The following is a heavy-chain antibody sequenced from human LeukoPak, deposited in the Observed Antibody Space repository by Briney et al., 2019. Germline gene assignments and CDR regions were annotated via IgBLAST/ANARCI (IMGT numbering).Heavy chain of an antibody. CDR1: GGSFSGYY. CDR3: ARIRVQLERQSFDY. CDR2: INHSGST. J-gene: IGHJ4*02. Sequence: SETLSLTCAVYGGSFSGYYWSWIRQPPGKGLEWIGEINHSGSTNYNPSLKSRVTISVDTSKNQFSLKLSSVTAADTAVYYCARIRVQLERQSFDYWGQGTLVTVSS. D-gene: IGHD1-1*01. V-gene: IGHV4-34*01.